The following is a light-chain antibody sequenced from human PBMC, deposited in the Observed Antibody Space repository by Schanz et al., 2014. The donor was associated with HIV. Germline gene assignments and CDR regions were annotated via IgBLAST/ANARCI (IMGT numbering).Light chain of an antibody. J-gene: IGLJ2*01. V-gene: IGLV2-14*03. Sequence: QSALTQPASVSGSPGQSITISCTGTSGDIGTYAAVSWYQQHPDKAPRLLIYGVTSRPSGISSRFSGSASGNTASLTVSGLQADDEADYYCSSFAGNNKLLFGGGTKLTVL. CDR2: GVT. CDR1: SGDIGTYAA. CDR3: SSFAGNNKLL.